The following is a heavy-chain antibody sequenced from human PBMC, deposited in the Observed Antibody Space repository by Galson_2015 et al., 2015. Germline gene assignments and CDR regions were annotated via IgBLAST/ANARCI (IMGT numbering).Heavy chain of an antibody. Sequence: SLRLSCATSGFTFSSYGMTWVRQAPGKGLEWVSGISGSGGDTYYADSVKGRFTISRDNSKNVVYLQMSSLRVEDTAIYYCATGARSRWDCLGVRCHVNYWGQGTLVTVSS. D-gene: IGHD2-15*01. V-gene: IGHV3-23*01. CDR2: ISGSGGDT. J-gene: IGHJ4*02. CDR1: GFTFSSYG. CDR3: ATGARSRWDCLGVRCHVNY.